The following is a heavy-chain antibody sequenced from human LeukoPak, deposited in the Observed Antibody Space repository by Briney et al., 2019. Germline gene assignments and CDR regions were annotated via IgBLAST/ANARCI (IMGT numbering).Heavy chain of an antibody. CDR3: AREDDSSGYPDY. J-gene: IGHJ4*02. V-gene: IGHV4-31*03. CDR1: GVSISSGGYY. CDR2: FYYSGST. Sequence: PSETLSLTCTVSGVSISSGGYYWSWIRPHPGKGLEWIGYFYYSGSTYYNPSLKSRVTISVDTSKNQFSLKLSSVTAADTAVYYCAREDDSSGYPDYWGQGTLVTVSS. D-gene: IGHD3-22*01.